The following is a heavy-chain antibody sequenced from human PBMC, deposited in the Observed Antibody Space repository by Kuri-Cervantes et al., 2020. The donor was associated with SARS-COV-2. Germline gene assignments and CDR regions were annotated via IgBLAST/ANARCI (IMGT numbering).Heavy chain of an antibody. D-gene: IGHD6-13*01. V-gene: IGHV1-8*01. J-gene: IGHJ5*02. CDR3: ATGPAIAAAEWFDP. CDR1: ETTFPNYD. CDR2: VKTNSGNT. Sequence: ASVKVSCKAPETTFPNYDINWVRQATGQGLEWMGMVKTNSGNTLYAQFFQGRVTMTRDTSTSTVYMELSSLRSEDTAVYYCATGPAIAAAEWFDPWGQGTLVTVSS.